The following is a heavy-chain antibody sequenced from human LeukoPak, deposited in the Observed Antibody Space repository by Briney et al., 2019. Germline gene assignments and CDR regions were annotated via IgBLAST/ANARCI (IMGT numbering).Heavy chain of an antibody. V-gene: IGHV3-49*04. CDR1: GFTFRDYA. D-gene: IGHD3-3*01. CDR3: TGSITVFGVVPYDLDV. J-gene: IGHJ6*02. Sequence: PGGSLRLSCSASGFTFRDYAMSWVRQTPGKGLEWVGFIRTTDFGGTTEYAASVKGRFIISRDDSTSSVYLQMNSLKTEDTAIYYCTGSITVFGVVPYDLDVWGQGTTVTVSS. CDR2: IRTTDFGGTT.